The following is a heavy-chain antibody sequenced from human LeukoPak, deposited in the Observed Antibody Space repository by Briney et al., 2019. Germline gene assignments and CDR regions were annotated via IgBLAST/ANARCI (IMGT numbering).Heavy chain of an antibody. CDR2: ISAYNGNI. CDR1: GYTLSSFY. V-gene: IGHV1-18*01. Sequence: ASVKVSCKPSGYTLSSFYMHWVRQAPGQGLEWMGWISAYNGNINYAQKLQGRVAMTTDTSTNTAYMELRSLRSDDTAVYYCARGEYSRCSDFLPRYFDYWGQGTLVIVSS. CDR3: ARGEYSRCSDFLPRYFDY. D-gene: IGHD5-12*01. J-gene: IGHJ4*02.